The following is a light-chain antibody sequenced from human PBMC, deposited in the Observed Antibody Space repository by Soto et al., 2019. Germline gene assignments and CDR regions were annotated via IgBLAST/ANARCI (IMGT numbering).Light chain of an antibody. Sequence: QSVLTQSPSASASLGASVKLTCTLSSGHSSYDIAWHQQQPEKGPRYLMKLNSDGSHSKGDGIPDRFSGSSSGAERYLTISSLQAEDEADYYCQNWGTGIEVFGGGTKVTVL. J-gene: IGLJ3*02. V-gene: IGLV4-69*01. CDR2: LNSDGSH. CDR1: SGHSSYD. CDR3: QNWGTGIEV.